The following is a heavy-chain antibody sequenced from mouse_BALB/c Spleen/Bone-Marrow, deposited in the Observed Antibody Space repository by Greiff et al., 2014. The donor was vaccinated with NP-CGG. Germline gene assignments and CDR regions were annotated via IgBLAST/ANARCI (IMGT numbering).Heavy chain of an antibody. CDR3: TREGDSPFAY. CDR1: GYTFTSYY. V-gene: IGHV1S81*02. Sequence: VQRVESGAELVKPGASVKLSCKVSGYTFTSYYMYWVKQRPGQGLEWIGEINPSNGGTNFNEKFKSKATLTVDKSSSTAYMQLSSLTSEDSAVYYCTREGDSPFAYWGQGTLVTVSA. CDR2: INPSNGGT. J-gene: IGHJ3*01. D-gene: IGHD2-13*01.